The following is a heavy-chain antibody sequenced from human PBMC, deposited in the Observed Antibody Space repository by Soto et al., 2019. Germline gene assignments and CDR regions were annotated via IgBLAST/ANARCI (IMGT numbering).Heavy chain of an antibody. CDR3: AKAGYCSGGSCYVFDI. V-gene: IGHV3-30*18. Sequence: PGGSLRLSCAAYGFTFSSYGMHWVRQAPGKGLEWVAVISYDGSNKYYADSVKGRFTISRDNSKNTLYLQMNSLRAEDTAVYYCAKAGYCSGGSCYVFDIWGQGTMVTVSS. CDR2: ISYDGSNK. J-gene: IGHJ3*02. D-gene: IGHD2-15*01. CDR1: GFTFSSYG.